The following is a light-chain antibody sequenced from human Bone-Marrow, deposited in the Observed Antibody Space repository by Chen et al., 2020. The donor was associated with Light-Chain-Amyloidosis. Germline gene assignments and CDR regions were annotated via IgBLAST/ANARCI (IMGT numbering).Light chain of an antibody. CDR3: QSADSSGTYEVI. CDR1: DLPTKN. J-gene: IGLJ2*01. Sequence: SYELTQPTSVSVALGQTARITCYGDDLPTKNADWYQQKPGQAPVLVIHRDTERPSGISERFSGSSSVTTSTLTISGVQAEGEADYHCQSADSSGTYEVIFGGGTKLTVL. V-gene: IGLV3-25*03. CDR2: RDT.